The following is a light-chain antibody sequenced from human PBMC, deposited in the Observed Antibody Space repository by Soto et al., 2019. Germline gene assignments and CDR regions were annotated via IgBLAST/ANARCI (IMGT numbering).Light chain of an antibody. J-gene: IGKJ1*01. V-gene: IGKV3-20*01. Sequence: VLTQSPGTLSLSPGERATLSCRASQTVRNNYLAWYKQNPAQAPRLLIDGASSRATGIPDRFSGSGSGTDFTLTIIRLEPEAFAVYYCRQYGSSTWTFGQGTKVDIK. CDR1: QTVRNNY. CDR3: RQYGSSTWT. CDR2: GAS.